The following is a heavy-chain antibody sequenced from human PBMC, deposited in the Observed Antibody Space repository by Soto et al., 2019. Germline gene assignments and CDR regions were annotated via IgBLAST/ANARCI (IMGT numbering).Heavy chain of an antibody. Sequence: EVQLLESGGGLVQPGGSLRLSCTASGFTFSNCAMNWVRQAPGKGLEWVSAISGSGGSTYYADSVKGRFTISRDNSKNTVALQMNRLTAEDTAVYFWAKMSPWFGALFPYDFDYWGQGTLVTVSS. CDR2: ISGSGGST. J-gene: IGHJ4*02. CDR3: AKMSPWFGALFPYDFDY. D-gene: IGHD3-10*01. CDR1: GFTFSNCA. V-gene: IGHV3-23*01.